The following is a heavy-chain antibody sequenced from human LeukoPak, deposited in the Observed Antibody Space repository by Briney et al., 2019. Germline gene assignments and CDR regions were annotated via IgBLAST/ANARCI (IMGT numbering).Heavy chain of an antibody. V-gene: IGHV4-38-2*01. CDR3: ARIGVVTTFDY. J-gene: IGHJ4*02. D-gene: IGHD2-21*02. CDR1: GYSISSGYY. CDR2: IYHSGST. Sequence: SETLSLTCAVSGYSISSGYYWCWIRQPPGKGLEWIGSIYHSGSTYYNPSLKSRVTISVDTSKNQFSLKLSSVTAADTAVYYCARIGVVTTFDYWGQGTLVTVSS.